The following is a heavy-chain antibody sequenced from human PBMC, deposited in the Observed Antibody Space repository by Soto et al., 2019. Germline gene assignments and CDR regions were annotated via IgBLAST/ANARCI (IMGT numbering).Heavy chain of an antibody. Sequence: GASVKVSCKASGDTFTTYDINWARQATGHGLEWMGWINPNSGNIGYAQRFQGRVTMTRDTAIRTAYMEVSSLRSDDTAVYYCARGRASGSYYLLDDWGQGTLVTVSA. CDR2: INPNSGNI. V-gene: IGHV1-8*01. D-gene: IGHD3-10*01. J-gene: IGHJ4*02. CDR3: ARGRASGSYYLLDD. CDR1: GDTFTTYD.